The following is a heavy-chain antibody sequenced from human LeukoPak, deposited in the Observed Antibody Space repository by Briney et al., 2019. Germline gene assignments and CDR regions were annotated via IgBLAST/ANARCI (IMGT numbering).Heavy chain of an antibody. CDR3: ARGPGSPSGDNYGRPLDY. CDR1: GGSITNYY. D-gene: IGHD5-18*01. Sequence: SETLSLTCTVSGGSITNYYWSWIRQPPGKGLEYVGYIYYSGNTNYNPSLNSRVTLSVDTSKKQFSLKLNSVTAAGTATYYCARGPGSPSGDNYGRPLDYWGRGTLVTVSS. CDR2: IYYSGNT. V-gene: IGHV4-59*01. J-gene: IGHJ4*02.